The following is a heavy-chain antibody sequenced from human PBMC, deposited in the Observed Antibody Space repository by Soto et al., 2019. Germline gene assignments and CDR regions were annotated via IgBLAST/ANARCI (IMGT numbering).Heavy chain of an antibody. CDR3: ARVGYYGSGSYPYYYGMDV. V-gene: IGHV1-18*01. Sequence: ASVKVSCKASGYTFTSYGISWVRQAPGQGLEWMGWISAYNGNTNYAQKLQGRVTMTTDTSTSTAYMELRSLRSDDTAVYYCARVGYYGSGSYPYYYGMDVWGQGTTVTVSS. J-gene: IGHJ6*02. D-gene: IGHD3-10*01. CDR2: ISAYNGNT. CDR1: GYTFTSYG.